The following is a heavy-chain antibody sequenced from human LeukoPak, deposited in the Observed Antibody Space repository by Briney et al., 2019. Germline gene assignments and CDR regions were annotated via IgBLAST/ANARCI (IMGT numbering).Heavy chain of an antibody. CDR3: ARVSRDSRGYYYGY. V-gene: IGHV3-30*03. J-gene: IGHJ4*02. D-gene: IGHD3-22*01. CDR1: GFTFSSYG. CDR2: ISYDGSNK. Sequence: GGSLRLSCAASGFTFSSYGMHWVRQAPGKGLEWVAVISYDGSNKYYTDSVKGRFTISRDNPKNTLYLQMSSLRPEDTAVYYCARVSRDSRGYYYGYWGQGTLVTVSS.